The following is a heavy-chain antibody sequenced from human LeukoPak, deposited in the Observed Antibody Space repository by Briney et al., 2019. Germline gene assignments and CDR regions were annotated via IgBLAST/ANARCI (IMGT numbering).Heavy chain of an antibody. D-gene: IGHD5-24*01. CDR2: IRSKAYGGTT. J-gene: IGHJ4*02. Sequence: GGSLRLSCTASGFTFGDYAMSWVRQAPGKGLEWVGFIRSKAYGGTTEYAASVKGRFTISRDDSKSIAYLQMNSLKTEDTAVYYCTREEMATIQLFDYWGQGTLVTVSS. CDR1: GFTFGDYA. V-gene: IGHV3-49*04. CDR3: TREEMATIQLFDY.